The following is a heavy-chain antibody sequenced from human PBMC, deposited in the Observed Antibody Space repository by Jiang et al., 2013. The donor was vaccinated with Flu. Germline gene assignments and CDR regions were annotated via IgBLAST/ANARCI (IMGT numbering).Heavy chain of an antibody. D-gene: IGHD3-3*01. Sequence: SYSGSTYYNPSLKSRLTMSVDTSKNQFSLNLTSVIVADTAVYYCARTPSYDFWRGNSADFDLWGQGTLVSVSS. J-gene: IGHJ4*02. CDR3: ARTPSYDFWRGNSADFDL. V-gene: IGHV4-30-4*01. CDR2: SYSGST.